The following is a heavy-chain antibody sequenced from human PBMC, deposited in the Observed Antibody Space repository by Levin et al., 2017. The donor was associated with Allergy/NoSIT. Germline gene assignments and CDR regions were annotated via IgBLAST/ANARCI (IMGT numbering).Heavy chain of an antibody. D-gene: IGHD3-16*01. V-gene: IGHV3-23*01. CDR1: GFTFNNYA. J-gene: IGHJ4*02. CDR3: AKGLGGAFWGVAHF. CDR2: ISGSGLTP. Sequence: PGGSLRLSCAASGFTFNNYAMNWVRQAPGKGLEWVSGISGSGLTPHYADSVKGRFTISRDNSKNTLYLEMNSLTVEDTAVYYCAKGLGGAFWGVAHFWGQGTLVTVSS.